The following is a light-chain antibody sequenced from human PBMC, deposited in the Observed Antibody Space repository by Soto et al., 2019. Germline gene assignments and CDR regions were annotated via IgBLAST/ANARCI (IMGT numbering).Light chain of an antibody. V-gene: IGLV1-40*01. J-gene: IGLJ3*02. Sequence: QSVLAQPPSVSGAPGQRVTISCSNIGAAYDVHWYQQLPGTAPKLLIFGNSRRPSGVPDRFPGAKSGTSASLAITGLQAEDEADYYCQSYDRNLRGWVFGGGTKLTVL. CDR2: GNS. CDR3: QSYDRNLRGWV. CDR1: NIGAAYD.